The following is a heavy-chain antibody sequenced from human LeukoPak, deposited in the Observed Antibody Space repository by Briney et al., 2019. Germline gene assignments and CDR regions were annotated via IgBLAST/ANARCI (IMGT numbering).Heavy chain of an antibody. CDR2: FDPEDGET. V-gene: IGHV1-24*01. CDR1: GYTLTELS. CDR3: ASPNPISSGWYDNWYFDL. D-gene: IGHD6-19*01. J-gene: IGHJ2*01. Sequence: ASVKVSCKVSGYTLTELSMHWVRQAPGKGLEWMGGFDPEDGETIYAQKFQGRVTMTEDTSTDTAYMELSSLRSEDTAVYYCASPNPISSGWYDNWYFDLWGRGTLVTVSS.